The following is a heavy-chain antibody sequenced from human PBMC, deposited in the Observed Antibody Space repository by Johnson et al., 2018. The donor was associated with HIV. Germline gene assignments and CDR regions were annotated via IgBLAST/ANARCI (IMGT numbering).Heavy chain of an antibody. CDR1: GFTVSSNY. J-gene: IGHJ3*02. CDR3: AKDMGGDRNAFDI. D-gene: IGHD1-26*01. CDR2: IYSGGST. V-gene: IGHV3-66*01. Sequence: VQLVESGGGLVQPGGSLRLSCAASGFTVSSNYMSWVRQAPGKGLEWVSIIYSGGSTYYADSVTGRFTISRDNAKNSLYLQMNSLRVEDTAVYYCAKDMGGDRNAFDIWGQGTMVTVSS.